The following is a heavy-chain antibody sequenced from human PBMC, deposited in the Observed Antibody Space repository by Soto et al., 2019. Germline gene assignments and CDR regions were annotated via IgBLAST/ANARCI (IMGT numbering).Heavy chain of an antibody. CDR3: ARVLSGSSLFDH. CDR1: GGSIISDY. V-gene: IGHV4-59*01. D-gene: IGHD1-26*01. Sequence: SETLSLTCTVSGGSIISDYWSWIRQPPGKGLEWIGYISYSGSTNYNPSLKSLVTISVDTSKNQFSLKLFSVTAADTAVYYCARVLSGSSLFDHWGQGTLVTVSS. CDR2: ISYSGST. J-gene: IGHJ4*02.